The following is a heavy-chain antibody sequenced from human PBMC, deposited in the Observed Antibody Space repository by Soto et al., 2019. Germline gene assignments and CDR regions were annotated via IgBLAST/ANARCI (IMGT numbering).Heavy chain of an antibody. V-gene: IGHV1-18*01. CDR3: ARGLWFGELLSNNWFDP. J-gene: IGHJ5*02. CDR1: GYTFTSYG. D-gene: IGHD3-10*01. Sequence: ASVKLSCTASGYTFTSYGISWVRQAPGQGLEWMGWISAYNGNTNYAQKLQGRVTMTTDTSTSTAYMELRSLRSDDTAVYYCARGLWFGELLSNNWFDPWGQGTLVTVSS. CDR2: ISAYNGNT.